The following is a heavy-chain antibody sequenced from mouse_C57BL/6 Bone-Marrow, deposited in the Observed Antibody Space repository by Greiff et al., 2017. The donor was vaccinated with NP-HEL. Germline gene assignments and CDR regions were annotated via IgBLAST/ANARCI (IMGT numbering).Heavy chain of an antibody. CDR3: ARSNYYGSSYGYWYFDV. D-gene: IGHD1-1*01. CDR2: INPNYGTT. CDR1: GYSFTDYN. Sequence: EVQLQQSGPELVKPGASVKISCKASGYSFTDYNMNWVKQSNGKSLEWIGVINPNYGTTSYNQKFKGKATLTVDQSSSTAYMQLNSLTSEDSAVYYCARSNYYGSSYGYWYFDVWGTGTTVTVSS. V-gene: IGHV1-39*01. J-gene: IGHJ1*03.